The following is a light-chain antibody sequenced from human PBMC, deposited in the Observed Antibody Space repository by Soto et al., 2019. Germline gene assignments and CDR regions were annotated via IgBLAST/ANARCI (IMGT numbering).Light chain of an antibody. V-gene: IGKV1-39*01. J-gene: IGKJ5*01. CDR1: QSISSY. Sequence: DIQMTQSPSSLSASVGDRVTIICRASQSISSYLNWYQQKPGKAPNLLIYAASSLQSGVSSRFSGSGSGTDFTLTISILQPEDFATYYCQQSYTTPPSFGQGTRLEIK. CDR2: AAS. CDR3: QQSYTTPPS.